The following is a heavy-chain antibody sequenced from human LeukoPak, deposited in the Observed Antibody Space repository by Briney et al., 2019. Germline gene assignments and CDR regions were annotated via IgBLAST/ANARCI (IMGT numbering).Heavy chain of an antibody. V-gene: IGHV3-48*01. CDR2: ISSSSTTI. J-gene: IGHJ6*03. CDR1: GLTFSSYS. Sequence: PGGSLRLSCAASGLTFSSYSMNWVRQAPGKGLEWVSHISSSSTTIYYADSVKGRFTISRDNAKNSLYLQMNSLRAEDTALYYCARDRCSGGRCYSLSVGHMDVWGKGTTVTISS. CDR3: ARDRCSGGRCYSLSVGHMDV. D-gene: IGHD2-15*01.